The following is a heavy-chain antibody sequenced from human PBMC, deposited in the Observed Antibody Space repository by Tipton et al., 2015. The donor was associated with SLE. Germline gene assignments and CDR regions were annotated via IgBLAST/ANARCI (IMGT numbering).Heavy chain of an antibody. Sequence: TLSLTCAVYGGSFSGYYWSWIRQPPGKGLEWIGEINHSGSTNYNPSFKSRVTISVDTSKNQFSLKLSSVTAADTAVYYCARAQEAAFDIWGQGTMVTVSS. J-gene: IGHJ3*02. CDR3: ARAQEAAFDI. V-gene: IGHV4-34*01. CDR2: INHSGST. CDR1: GGSFSGYY.